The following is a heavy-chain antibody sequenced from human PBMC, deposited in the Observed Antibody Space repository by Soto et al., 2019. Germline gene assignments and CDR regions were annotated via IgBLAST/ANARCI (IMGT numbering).Heavy chain of an antibody. J-gene: IGHJ6*02. V-gene: IGHV1-69*13. CDR3: ASGPLVDYYYYGMDV. D-gene: IGHD2-8*02. CDR1: GGRFSSNA. CDR2: IIPIFGTA. Sequence: GASVKVSCTDSGGRFSSNAISWVRQAPGQGLEWMGGIIPIFGTANYAQKFQGRVTITADESTSTAYMELSSLRSEDTAVYYCASGPLVDYYYYGMDVWGQGTTVTVSS.